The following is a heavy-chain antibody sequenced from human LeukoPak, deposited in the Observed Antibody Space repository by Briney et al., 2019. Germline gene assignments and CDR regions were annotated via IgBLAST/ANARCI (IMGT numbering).Heavy chain of an antibody. J-gene: IGHJ6*03. V-gene: IGHV1-18*01. D-gene: IGHD6-13*01. Sequence: ASVKVSCKASGYTFTSYGISWVRQAPGQGLEWMGWISAYNGNTNYAQKLQGRVTMTTDTSTSTAYMELRSLRSDDTAVYYCARRVGAAGTFYYYYYYMDVWGKGTTVTISS. CDR2: ISAYNGNT. CDR1: GYTFTSYG. CDR3: ARRVGAAGTFYYYYYYMDV.